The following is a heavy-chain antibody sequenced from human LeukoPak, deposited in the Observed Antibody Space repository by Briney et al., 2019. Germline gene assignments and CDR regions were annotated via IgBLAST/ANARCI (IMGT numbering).Heavy chain of an antibody. V-gene: IGHV1-8*03. CDR2: MNPNSGNT. Sequence: ASVKVSCKASGYTFTSYDINWVRQATGQGLEWMGWMNPNSGNTGYAQKFQGRVTITADESTSTAYMELSSLRSEDTAVYYCARGHEIQLWLKDYYYYMDVWGKGTTVTVSS. CDR3: ARGHEIQLWLKDYYYYMDV. CDR1: GYTFTSYD. J-gene: IGHJ6*03. D-gene: IGHD5-18*01.